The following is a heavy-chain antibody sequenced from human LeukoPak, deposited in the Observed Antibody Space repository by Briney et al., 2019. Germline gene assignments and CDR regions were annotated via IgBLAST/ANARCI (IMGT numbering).Heavy chain of an antibody. CDR2: INEDGSAK. Sequence: GGSLRLSCAASGFTFSTSWMSWVRQGPGKGLEWVANINEDGSAKYYVDSVKGRFTISRDNAKNTLFLQMNTLRAEDTAVYYCASHYASGSSSGYWGQGTLVTVSS. CDR3: ASHYASGSSSGY. J-gene: IGHJ4*02. V-gene: IGHV3-7*01. CDR1: GFTFSTSW. D-gene: IGHD3-10*01.